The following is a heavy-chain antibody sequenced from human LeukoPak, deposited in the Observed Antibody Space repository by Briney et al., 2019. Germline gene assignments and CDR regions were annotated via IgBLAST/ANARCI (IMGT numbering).Heavy chain of an antibody. CDR2: IYYSGST. Sequence: PSETLPLTCTVSGGSISSYYWSWIRQPPGKGLEWIGYIYYSGSTNYNPSLKSRVTISVDTSKNQFSLKLSSVTAADTAVYYCARGTPSGYGLYYFDYWGQGTLVTVSS. D-gene: IGHD5-12*01. CDR3: ARGTPSGYGLYYFDY. V-gene: IGHV4-59*01. CDR1: GGSISSYY. J-gene: IGHJ4*02.